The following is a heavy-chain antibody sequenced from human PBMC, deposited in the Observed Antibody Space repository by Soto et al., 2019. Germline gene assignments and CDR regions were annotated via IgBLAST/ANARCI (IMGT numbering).Heavy chain of an antibody. CDR2: IYYSGST. V-gene: IGHV4-30-4*01. J-gene: IGHJ4*02. Sequence: SETLSLTCTVSGGSISSGDYYWSWIRQPPGKGPEWIGYIYYSGSTHYNSSLKSRVTISIDTSKSQFSLKLNSVTAADTAVYYCARGVGFCSSFNCATPGGIGVFGSVYYFGHWGQRTPVGVFS. CDR1: GGSISSGDYY. CDR3: ARGVGFCSSFNCATPGGIGVFGSVYYFGH. D-gene: IGHD2-2*01.